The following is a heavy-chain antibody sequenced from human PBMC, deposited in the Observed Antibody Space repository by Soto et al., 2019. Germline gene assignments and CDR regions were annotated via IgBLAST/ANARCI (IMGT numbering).Heavy chain of an antibody. CDR1: GFTFSSYG. J-gene: IGHJ6*02. CDR2: IWYDGSNK. Sequence: PGGSLRLSCAASGFTFSSYGMHWVRQAPGKGLEWVAVIWYDGSNKYYADSVKGRFTISRDNSKNTLYLQMNSLRAEDTAVYYCARVYYYDSSGYYYYYGMDVWGQGTTVTV. D-gene: IGHD3-22*01. V-gene: IGHV3-33*01. CDR3: ARVYYYDSSGYYYYYGMDV.